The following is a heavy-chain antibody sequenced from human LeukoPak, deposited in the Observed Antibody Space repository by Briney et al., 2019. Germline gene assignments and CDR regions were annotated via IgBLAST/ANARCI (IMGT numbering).Heavy chain of an antibody. CDR1: GGSISSYY. V-gene: IGHV4-4*07. D-gene: IGHD2-21*02. CDR2: IYTSGST. CDR3: ARDPIAYCGADCYSD. Sequence: SETLSLTCTVSGGSISSYYWSWIRQPAGKGLEWIERIYTSGSTNYNPSLKSRVTMSVDTSKSQFSLKLTSVTAADTAVYYCARDPIAYCGADCYSDWGQGTLVTVSS. J-gene: IGHJ4*02.